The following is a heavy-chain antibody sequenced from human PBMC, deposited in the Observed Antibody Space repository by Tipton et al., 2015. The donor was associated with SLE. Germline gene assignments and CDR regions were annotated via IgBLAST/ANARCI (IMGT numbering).Heavy chain of an antibody. D-gene: IGHD3-22*01. Sequence: QLVQSGGGVVQPGGSLRLSCAASGFTFSSYGMHWVRQAPGKGLEWVAFIRYDGSNKYYADSVKGRFTISRDNSKNTLYLQMNSLRAEDTAVYYCAKDIDYYDSSGYYYGDYWGQGTLVTVSS. J-gene: IGHJ4*02. V-gene: IGHV3-30*02. CDR1: GFTFSSYG. CDR2: IRYDGSNK. CDR3: AKDIDYYDSSGYYYGDY.